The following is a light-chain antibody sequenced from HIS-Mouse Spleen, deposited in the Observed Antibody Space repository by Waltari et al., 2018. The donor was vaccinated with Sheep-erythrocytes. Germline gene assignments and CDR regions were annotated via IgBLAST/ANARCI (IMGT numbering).Light chain of an antibody. J-gene: IGLJ1*01. CDR2: DVS. V-gene: IGLV2-11*01. CDR3: CSYAGSYNHV. CDR1: SSDVGGYHY. Sequence: QSALTQPRPVSGSPGQSVTISCTATSSDVGGYHYVSWYQQHPGKAPKLVIQDVSKRPSGVPDRFSGSKSGNTASLTISGLQAEDEADYYCCSYAGSYNHVFATGTKVTVL.